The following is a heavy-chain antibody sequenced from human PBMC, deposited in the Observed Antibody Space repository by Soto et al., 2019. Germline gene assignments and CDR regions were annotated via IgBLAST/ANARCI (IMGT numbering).Heavy chain of an antibody. J-gene: IGHJ4*02. Sequence: QVQLQQWGAGLLKPSETLSLTCAVYGGSFSDYYWSWIRQPPGKGLEWIGEINHSGSTNYNPSLKTRVTISVDTSKNQFSLKLSSVTAADTAVYSCATGWNTAMVSGWGQGTLVTVSS. V-gene: IGHV4-34*01. D-gene: IGHD5-18*01. CDR3: ATGWNTAMVSG. CDR1: GGSFSDYY. CDR2: INHSGST.